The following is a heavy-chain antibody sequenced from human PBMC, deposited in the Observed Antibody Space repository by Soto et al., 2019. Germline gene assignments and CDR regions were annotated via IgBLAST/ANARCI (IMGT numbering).Heavy chain of an antibody. D-gene: IGHD3-9*01. CDR3: ARGRRLKDYDILTGQDY. J-gene: IGHJ4*02. CDR1: GYTFTGYY. CDR2: INPNSGGT. V-gene: IGHV1-2*04. Sequence: ASVKVSFKASGYTFTGYYMHWVRQAPGRGLEWMGWINPNSGGTNYAQKFQGWVTMTRDTSISTAYMELSRLRSDDTAVYYCARGRRLKDYDILTGQDYWGQGTLVTVSS.